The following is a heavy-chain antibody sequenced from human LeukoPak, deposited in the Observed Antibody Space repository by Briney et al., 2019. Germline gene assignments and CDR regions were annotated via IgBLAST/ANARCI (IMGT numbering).Heavy chain of an antibody. Sequence: GSLRLSCAASGYSFGSYGMSWVRQPPGKGLEWIGEINHSGSTNYNPSLKSRVTISVDTSKNQFSLKLSSVTAADTAVYYCARVAVAALNWFDPWGQGTLVTVSS. CDR1: GYSFGSYG. J-gene: IGHJ5*02. CDR2: INHSGST. V-gene: IGHV4-34*01. D-gene: IGHD6-19*01. CDR3: ARVAVAALNWFDP.